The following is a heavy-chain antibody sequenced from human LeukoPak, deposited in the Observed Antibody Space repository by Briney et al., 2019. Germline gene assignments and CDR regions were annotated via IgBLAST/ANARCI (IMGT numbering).Heavy chain of an antibody. J-gene: IGHJ4*02. CDR1: GGSISSSDW. CDR3: ATLHTENFDY. CDR2: VHHSGNT. Sequence: SETLSLTCDVSGGSISSSDWWGWVRQPPGKGLEWIGEVHHSGNTKYNPSLKSRITMSMERSKNQYSLQLSSVIAADTAVYYCATLHTENFDYWGQGTLVTVSS. V-gene: IGHV4/OR15-8*02.